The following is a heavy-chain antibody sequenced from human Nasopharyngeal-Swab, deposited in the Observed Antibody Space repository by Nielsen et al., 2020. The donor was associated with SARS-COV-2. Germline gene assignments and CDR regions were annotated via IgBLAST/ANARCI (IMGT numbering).Heavy chain of an antibody. CDR3: ARGYAAMGFFDY. J-gene: IGHJ4*02. CDR2: INSDGSST. CDR1: GFTFGTYW. D-gene: IGHD2-2*01. V-gene: IGHV3-74*01. Sequence: GESLKISCAASGFTFGTYWMHWVRQAPGKGLEWVSRINSDGSSTGDADSVKGRFTVSRDNAKNTLYLQMNSLRAEDTAVYCCARGYAAMGFFDYWGQGTLVTVSS.